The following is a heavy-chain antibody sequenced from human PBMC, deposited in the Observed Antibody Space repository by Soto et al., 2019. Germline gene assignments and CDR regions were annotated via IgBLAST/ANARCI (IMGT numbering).Heavy chain of an antibody. Sequence: PGESLKISCAASGFTFSSYAMSWVRQAPGKGLEWVSAISGSGGSTYYADSVKGRFTISRDNSKNTLYLQMNSLRAEDTAVYYCAKDRKDFWSGYLDAFDIWGQGTMVTVSS. CDR1: GFTFSSYA. CDR3: AKDRKDFWSGYLDAFDI. CDR2: ISGSGGST. V-gene: IGHV3-23*01. D-gene: IGHD3-3*01. J-gene: IGHJ3*02.